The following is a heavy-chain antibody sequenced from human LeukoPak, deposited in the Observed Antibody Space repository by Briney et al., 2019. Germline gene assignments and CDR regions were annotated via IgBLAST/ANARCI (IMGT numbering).Heavy chain of an antibody. CDR3: ARAIVVVPAVDAFDI. J-gene: IGHJ3*02. CDR2: IYYSGST. V-gene: IGHV4-59*01. CDR1: GGSISSYY. Sequence: PSGTLSLTCTVSGGSISSYYWSWIRQPPGKGLEWIGYIYYSGSTNYNPSLKSRVTISVDTSKNQFSLKLSSVTAADTAVYYCARAIVVVPAVDAFDIWGQGTMVTVSS. D-gene: IGHD2-2*01.